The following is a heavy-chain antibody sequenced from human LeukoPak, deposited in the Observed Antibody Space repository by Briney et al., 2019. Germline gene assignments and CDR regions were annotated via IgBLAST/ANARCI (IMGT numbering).Heavy chain of an antibody. V-gene: IGHV3-30-3*01. CDR2: IPYDGSNK. CDR3: ARTTTPHYYGSGSYALGY. CDR1: GFTFSTYA. Sequence: GGSLRLSCAASGFTFSTYAMHWVRQGPGKGLEWVAVIPYDGSNKFYADSVKGRFTISRDNSKNTLYLQMSSLSAEDTAVYYCARTTTPHYYGSGSYALGYWGQGTLVTVSS. J-gene: IGHJ4*02. D-gene: IGHD3-10*01.